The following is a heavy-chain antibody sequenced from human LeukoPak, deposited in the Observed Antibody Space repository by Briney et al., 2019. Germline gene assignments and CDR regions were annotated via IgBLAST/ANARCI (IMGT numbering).Heavy chain of an antibody. CDR2: INPNSGGT. D-gene: IGHD6-13*01. CDR3: ARDAAAGTVWFDP. V-gene: IGHV1-2*02. CDR1: GYTFTGYY. Sequence: GASVKVSCKASGYTFTGYYMHWVRQAPGQGLEWMGWINPNSGGTNYAQKLQGRVTMTTDTSTSTAYMELRSLRSDDTAVYYCARDAAAGTVWFDPWGQGTLVTVSS. J-gene: IGHJ5*02.